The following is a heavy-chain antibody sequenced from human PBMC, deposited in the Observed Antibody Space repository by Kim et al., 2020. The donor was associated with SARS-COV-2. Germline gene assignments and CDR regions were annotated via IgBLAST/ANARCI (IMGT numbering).Heavy chain of an antibody. D-gene: IGHD3-22*01. CDR2: ISGSGGST. V-gene: IGHV3-23*01. CDR1: GFTFSSYA. Sequence: GGSLRLSCAASGFTFSSYAMSWVRQAPGKGLEWVSAISGSGGSTYYADSVKGRFTISRDNSKNTLYLQMNSLRAEDTAVYYCAKDVSLVVTKLPYDAFDIWGQGTMVTVSS. CDR3: AKDVSLVVTKLPYDAFDI. J-gene: IGHJ3*02.